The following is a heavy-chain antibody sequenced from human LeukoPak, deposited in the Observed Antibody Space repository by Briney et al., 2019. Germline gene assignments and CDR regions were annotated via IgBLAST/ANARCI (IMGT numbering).Heavy chain of an antibody. Sequence: GGSLRLSCTASGFTFGDYAMSWVRQAPGKGLEWVGFIRSKAYGGTTEYAASVKGRFTISRDDSKSIAYLQMNSLKTEDTAVYYCTRDTYYYDSSGYYMTVKFDYWGQGTLVTVSS. CDR2: IRSKAYGGTT. CDR3: TRDTYYYDSSGYYMTVKFDY. V-gene: IGHV3-49*04. J-gene: IGHJ4*02. CDR1: GFTFGDYA. D-gene: IGHD3-22*01.